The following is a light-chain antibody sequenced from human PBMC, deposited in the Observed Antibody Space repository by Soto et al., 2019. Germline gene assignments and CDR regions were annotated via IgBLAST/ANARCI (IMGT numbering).Light chain of an antibody. V-gene: IGLV2-23*02. CDR1: SSDVGSHNL. J-gene: IGLJ7*01. Sequence: QSVLTQPASVSGSPGQSITISCTGTSSDVGSHNLVSWYQQHPGQAPKLMIYEVSKRPLWVSARFSASKSGNTASLTISGLQAEDEADYYCCSYGGSRAVFGGGTQLTVL. CDR3: CSYGGSRAV. CDR2: EVS.